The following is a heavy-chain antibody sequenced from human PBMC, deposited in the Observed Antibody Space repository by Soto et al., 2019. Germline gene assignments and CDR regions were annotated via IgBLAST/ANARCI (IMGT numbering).Heavy chain of an antibody. V-gene: IGHV4-34*01. CDR1: GGSFSGYY. J-gene: IGHJ6*02. Sequence: SETLSLTCAVYGGSFSGYYSSWIRQPPGKGLEWIGEINHSGSTNYNPSLKSRVTISVDTSKNQFSLKLSSVTAADTAVYYCARESDYYGSGSGMDVWGQGTTVTVS. D-gene: IGHD3-10*01. CDR2: INHSGST. CDR3: ARESDYYGSGSGMDV.